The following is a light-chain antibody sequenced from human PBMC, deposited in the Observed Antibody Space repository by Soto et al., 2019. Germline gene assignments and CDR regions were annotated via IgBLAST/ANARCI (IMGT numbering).Light chain of an antibody. Sequence: DIQLTQAPSTLSASVGERVTITCRASQNINSWLAWYQQKPGKAPKLLIYKASSLESGVPSRFSGSGSGTEFTLTISSLQPDDLAIYYCQHYDHYPITFGQGTRWRL. V-gene: IGKV1-5*03. CDR2: KAS. CDR1: QNINSW. J-gene: IGKJ5*01. CDR3: QHYDHYPIT.